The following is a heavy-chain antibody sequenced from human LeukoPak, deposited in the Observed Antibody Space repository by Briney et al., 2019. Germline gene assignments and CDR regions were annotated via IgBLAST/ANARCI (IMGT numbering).Heavy chain of an antibody. CDR2: INHSGST. Sequence: SETLSLTCAVYGGSFSGYYWSWIRQPPGKGLEWIGEINHSGSTNYNPSLKSRVTISVDTSKNQFSLKLSSVTAADTAVYYCARDRAFDYWGQGTLVTVSS. V-gene: IGHV4-34*01. CDR1: GGSFSGYY. CDR3: ARDRAFDY. J-gene: IGHJ4*02.